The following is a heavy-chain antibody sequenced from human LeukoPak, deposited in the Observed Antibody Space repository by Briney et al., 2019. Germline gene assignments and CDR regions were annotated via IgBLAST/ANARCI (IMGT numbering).Heavy chain of an antibody. V-gene: IGHV3-23*01. D-gene: IGHD6-19*01. Sequence: GGSLRLSCVGSGFTFRSHAMSWVRQAPEKGLEFVSGIYENGGTTYYADSVKGRFSISRDNSKNTLYLQMDSLRAEDTAVYYCAKEYRGSGFGYWGQGTLVTVSS. CDR1: GFTFRSHA. J-gene: IGHJ4*02. CDR3: AKEYRGSGFGY. CDR2: IYENGGTT.